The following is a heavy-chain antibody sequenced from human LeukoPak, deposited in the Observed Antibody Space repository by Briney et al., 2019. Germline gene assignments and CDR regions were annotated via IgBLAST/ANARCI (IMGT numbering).Heavy chain of an antibody. CDR1: GFTFSSYA. D-gene: IGHD5-18*01. Sequence: GGSLRLSCAASGFTFSSYAMSWVRQAPGKGLEGVSAISGSGGSTYYADSVKGRFTISRDNSKNTRYLQMNSLRAEDTAVYYCARDTAMVLVPDYWGQGTLVTVSS. J-gene: IGHJ4*02. CDR2: ISGSGGST. V-gene: IGHV3-23*01. CDR3: ARDTAMVLVPDY.